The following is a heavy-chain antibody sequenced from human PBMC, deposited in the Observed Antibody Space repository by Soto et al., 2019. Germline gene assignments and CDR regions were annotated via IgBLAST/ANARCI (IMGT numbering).Heavy chain of an antibody. CDR3: ARDIYDFWSGYLTGGGMDV. D-gene: IGHD3-3*01. J-gene: IGHJ6*02. CDR1: GFTFSNYA. Sequence: QVQLVESGGGVVQPGRSLRVSCAASGFTFSNYAMHWVRQAPGKGLEWVAIMSYDGNTKYYADSVKGRVTISRDNSKNTLYLQMSGLRPEDTAVYYCARDIYDFWSGYLTGGGMDVWGQGTTVTVSS. CDR2: MSYDGNTK. V-gene: IGHV3-30-3*01.